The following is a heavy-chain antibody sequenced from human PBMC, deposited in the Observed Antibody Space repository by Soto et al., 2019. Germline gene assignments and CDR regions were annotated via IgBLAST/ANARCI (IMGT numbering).Heavy chain of an antibody. Sequence: SQTLSLTCTVSGGSISSYYWSWIRQPPRKGLAWIGYISYKGIANYNPSLKSRVTIPVATSKNRFSLKLSSVTAADTAVYYCARFYYDSSGYGIDYWGQGTLVTVS. CDR3: ARFYYDSSGYGIDY. CDR1: GGSISSYY. V-gene: IGHV4-59*08. CDR2: ISYKGIA. D-gene: IGHD3-22*01. J-gene: IGHJ4*02.